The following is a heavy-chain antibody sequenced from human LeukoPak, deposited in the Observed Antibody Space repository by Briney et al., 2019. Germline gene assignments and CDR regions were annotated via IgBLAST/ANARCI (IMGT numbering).Heavy chain of an antibody. J-gene: IGHJ4*02. V-gene: IGHV4-4*07. CDR2: IYTSGST. CDR3: ARGYSSGWFSPPFDY. D-gene: IGHD6-19*01. Sequence: PSETLSLTCTVSGGSISSYYWSWIRQPAGKGLGWIGRIYTSGSTNYNPSLKSRVTMSVDTSKNQFSLKLSSVTAADTAVYYCARGYSSGWFSPPFDYWGQGTLVTVSS. CDR1: GGSISSYY.